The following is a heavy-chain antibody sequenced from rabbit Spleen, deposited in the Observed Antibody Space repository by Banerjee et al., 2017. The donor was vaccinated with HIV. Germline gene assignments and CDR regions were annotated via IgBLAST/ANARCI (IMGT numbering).Heavy chain of an antibody. D-gene: IGHD6-1*01. J-gene: IGHJ4*01. V-gene: IGHV1S40*01. Sequence: QSLEESGGDLVKPGASLTLTCTASGFDLSSYYYICWVRQAPGKGLEWIACIYISGGSTYYASWAKGRFTISETSSTTVTLQMTSLTAADTATYFCARDNVGDPYISFTLWGPGTLVTVS. CDR1: GFDLSSYYY. CDR2: IYISGGST. CDR3: ARDNVGDPYISFTL.